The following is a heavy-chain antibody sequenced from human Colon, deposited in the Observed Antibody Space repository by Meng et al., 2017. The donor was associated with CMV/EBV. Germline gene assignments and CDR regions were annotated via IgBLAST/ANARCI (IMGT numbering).Heavy chain of an antibody. CDR3: VRESWYFDF. Sequence: HVQPVPSGTEVKKPGASVKVSCKPSGSTFTAHHLHWVRQAPGQGLEWMGWIYPQDGGTYFAQKFQDRVTLTRDTSITTAYMELSGLTSDDTAIYYCVRESWYFDFWGEGTLVTVSS. CDR1: GSTFTAHH. CDR2: IYPQDGGT. J-gene: IGHJ4*02. D-gene: IGHD6-13*01. V-gene: IGHV1-2*02.